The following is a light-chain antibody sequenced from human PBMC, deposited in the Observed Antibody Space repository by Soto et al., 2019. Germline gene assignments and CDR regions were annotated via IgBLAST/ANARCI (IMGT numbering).Light chain of an antibody. CDR2: GAS. Sequence: ESVLTQSPGTLPLSPGERATLSCRASQSISSYLAWYQQKPGQAPRLLIYGASSRATGIPDRFSGSGSGTDFTLTISRLEPEDFAVYYCQQYGSSLLTFGGGTKVDIK. CDR1: QSISSY. V-gene: IGKV3-20*01. J-gene: IGKJ4*01. CDR3: QQYGSSLLT.